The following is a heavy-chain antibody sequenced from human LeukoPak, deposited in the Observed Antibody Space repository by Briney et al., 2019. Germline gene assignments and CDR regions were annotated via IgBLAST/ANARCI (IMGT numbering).Heavy chain of an antibody. CDR1: GFTFDDYA. CDR2: ISWNSGSI. CDR3: ARDRSSNWFDP. V-gene: IGHV3-9*01. Sequence: GRSLRLSCAASGFTFDDYAMHWVRQAPGKGLEWVSGISWNSGSIGYADSVKGRFTISRDNSKNTLYLQMNSLRAEDTAVYYCARDRSSNWFDPWGQGTLVTVSS. J-gene: IGHJ5*02.